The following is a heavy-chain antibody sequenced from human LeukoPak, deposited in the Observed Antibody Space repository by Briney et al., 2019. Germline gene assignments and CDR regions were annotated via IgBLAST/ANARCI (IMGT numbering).Heavy chain of an antibody. CDR3: ARGFERRWLHKPGFDY. V-gene: IGHV4-34*01. J-gene: IGHJ4*02. D-gene: IGHD5-24*01. CDR2: INHSGST. Sequence: PSEPLSLTCAFYGGSFSGYYWSWIRQPPGKGLEWIGEINHSGSTNYNPSLKSRVTISVDTSKNQFSLKLSSVTAADTAVYYCARGFERRWLHKPGFDYWGQGTLVTVSS. CDR1: GGSFSGYY.